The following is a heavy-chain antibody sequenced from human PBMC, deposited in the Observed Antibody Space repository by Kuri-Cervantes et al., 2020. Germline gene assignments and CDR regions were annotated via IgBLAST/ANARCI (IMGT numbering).Heavy chain of an antibody. CDR1: GFTFSDYY. V-gene: IGHV3-11*01. J-gene: IGHJ6*02. CDR3: AKGDYYDMSVKDGMDV. CDR2: ISSSGSTI. Sequence: GGSLRLSCAASGFTFSDYYMSWIRQAPGKGLEWVSYISSSGSTIYYADSVKGRFTISRDNAKNSLYLQMNSLRAEDTAVYYCAKGDYYDMSVKDGMDVWGQGTTVTVSS. D-gene: IGHD3-22*01.